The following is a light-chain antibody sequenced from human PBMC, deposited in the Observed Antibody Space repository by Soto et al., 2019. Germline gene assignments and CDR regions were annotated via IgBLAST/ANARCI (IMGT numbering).Light chain of an antibody. CDR2: ANT. CDR1: SSNIGPTYD. J-gene: IGLJ1*01. Sequence: QSVLTQPPSVSGAPGQRVTISCTGSSSNIGPTYDVHWYQQLPGTAPKLLIYANTNRPSGVPDRFSGSKSGTSASLAITGLQAEDEADYFCQSYDSSPSGYVFGTGTKLTVL. CDR3: QSYDSSPSGYV. V-gene: IGLV1-40*01.